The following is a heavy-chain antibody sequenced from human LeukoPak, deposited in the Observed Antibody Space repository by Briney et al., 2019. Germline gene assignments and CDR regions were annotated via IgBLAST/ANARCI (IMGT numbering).Heavy chain of an antibody. Sequence: GGSLRLSCAAYGFTFSGSTMTWVRQTPGKGLEWVSSISSSGTYIYYSDSFKGRFTISRDNAKNSLYLQMNSLRAEDTAVYYCARDHLPYYYGSGSLVGYWGQGTLVTVSS. J-gene: IGHJ4*02. V-gene: IGHV3-21*01. CDR1: GFTFSGST. CDR2: ISSSGTYI. D-gene: IGHD3-10*01. CDR3: ARDHLPYYYGSGSLVGY.